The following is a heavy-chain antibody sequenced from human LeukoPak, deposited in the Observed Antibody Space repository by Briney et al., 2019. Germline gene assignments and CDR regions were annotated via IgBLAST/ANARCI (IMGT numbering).Heavy chain of an antibody. D-gene: IGHD2-21*01. V-gene: IGHV1-69*04. CDR1: GGTFSSYA. CDR2: IIPILGIA. Sequence: GASVKVSCKASGGTFSSYAISWVRQAPGQGLEWMGRIIPILGIANYAQKFQGRVTITADKSTSTAYMELSSLRSEDTAVYYCARASMAYCGGDCYRDFDYWGQGTLVTVSS. CDR3: ARASMAYCGGDCYRDFDY. J-gene: IGHJ4*02.